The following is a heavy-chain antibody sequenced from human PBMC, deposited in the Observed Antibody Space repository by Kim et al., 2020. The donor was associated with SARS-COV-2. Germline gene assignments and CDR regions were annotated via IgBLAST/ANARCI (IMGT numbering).Heavy chain of an antibody. D-gene: IGHD6-19*01. V-gene: IGHV3-33*06. CDR1: GFSFSIYG. J-gene: IGHJ4*02. CDR3: VKRDQWLAFDF. CDR2: IWYDGTNK. Sequence: GGSLRLSCAASGFSFSIYGMHWVRQAPGKGLEWVAVIWYDGTNKYYGDSVKGRFTISRDNSRSTLYLQMNSLRAEDTAVYYCVKRDQWLAFDFWGQGTLVTVSS.